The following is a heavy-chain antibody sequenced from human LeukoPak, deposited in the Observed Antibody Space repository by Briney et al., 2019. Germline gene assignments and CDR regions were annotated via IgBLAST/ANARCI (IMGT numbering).Heavy chain of an antibody. Sequence: GGSLRLSCAASGLTFSSYGMHWVRQGPGKGLEWVALIWYDGSNKLYADSGKSRFTLSRDNSKNTLYLQMNSLRAEDTAVYYCARDRRVATILWYFDYWGQGTLVTVSS. CDR3: ARDRRVATILWYFDY. CDR1: GLTFSSYG. V-gene: IGHV3-33*01. D-gene: IGHD5-12*01. J-gene: IGHJ4*02. CDR2: IWYDGSNK.